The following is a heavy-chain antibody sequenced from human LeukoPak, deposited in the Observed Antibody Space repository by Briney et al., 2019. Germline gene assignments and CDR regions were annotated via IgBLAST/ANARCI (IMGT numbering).Heavy chain of an antibody. J-gene: IGHJ4*02. V-gene: IGHV3-48*03. Sequence: PGGSLRLSCAASGFTFSSYEMNWVRQAPGKGLEWVSYISSNGSTIYYADSVQGRFTISRDNAQNSLYLQMSSLRAEDTAVYYCARNVYNFDYWGQGTLVTVSS. CDR1: GFTFSSYE. D-gene: IGHD3-10*02. CDR2: ISSNGSTI. CDR3: ARNVYNFDY.